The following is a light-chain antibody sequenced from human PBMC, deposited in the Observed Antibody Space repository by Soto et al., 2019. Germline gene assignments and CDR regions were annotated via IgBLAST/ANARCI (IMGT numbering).Light chain of an antibody. J-gene: IGKJ1*01. CDR3: LQYHNLWA. Sequence: IVMTQSPATLSVSPGERATLSCRASQNIYSNIAWYQQRPGQAPRLLIYRASTRATGVPARFSGSGSGTEFTLTISSLQSEDFTVYSCLQYHNLWAFGQGTKEEIK. CDR1: QNIYSN. CDR2: RAS. V-gene: IGKV3-15*01.